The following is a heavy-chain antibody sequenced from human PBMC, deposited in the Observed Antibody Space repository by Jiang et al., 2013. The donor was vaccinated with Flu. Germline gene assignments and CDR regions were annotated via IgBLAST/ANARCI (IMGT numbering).Heavy chain of an antibody. Sequence: QLVESGGGVVQPGRSLRLSCAASGFTFSSYAMHWVRQAPGKGLEWVAVISYDGSNKYYADSVKGRFTISGDNSKNTLYLQMNSLRAEDTAVYYCARDGEIFGVVIIEGMDVWGQGTTVTVSS. CDR1: GFTFSSYA. D-gene: IGHD3-3*01. V-gene: IGHV3-30-3*01. CDR3: ARDGEIFGVVIIEGMDV. CDR2: ISYDGSNK. J-gene: IGHJ6*02.